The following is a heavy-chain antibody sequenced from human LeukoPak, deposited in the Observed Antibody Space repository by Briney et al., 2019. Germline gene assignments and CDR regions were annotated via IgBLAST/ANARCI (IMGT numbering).Heavy chain of an antibody. D-gene: IGHD6-13*01. CDR1: GLTSSSHA. Sequence: GGSLRLSCLPSGLTSSSHAMSCVRQAPGHGLEWVSAISGSGGNTYYADSVKGRFSISRDNSKSTLYVQMNSLRAEDTAVYYCAKEVKIAATGENWFDPWGQGTLATVSS. CDR3: AKEVKIAATGENWFDP. V-gene: IGHV3-23*01. CDR2: ISGSGGNT. J-gene: IGHJ5*02.